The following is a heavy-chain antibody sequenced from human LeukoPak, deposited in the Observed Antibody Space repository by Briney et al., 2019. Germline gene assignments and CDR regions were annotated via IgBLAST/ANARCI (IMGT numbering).Heavy chain of an antibody. D-gene: IGHD1-26*01. CDR3: AKDPGATHWGSKFDY. J-gene: IGHJ4*02. Sequence: PSETLSLTCTVSGYSISSGYYWGWIRQPPGKGLEWIGSIYHSGSTYYNPSLKSRVTISVDTSKNQFSLKLSSVTAADTAVYYCAKDPGATHWGSKFDYWGQGTLVTVSS. CDR1: GYSISSGYY. CDR2: IYHSGST. V-gene: IGHV4-38-2*02.